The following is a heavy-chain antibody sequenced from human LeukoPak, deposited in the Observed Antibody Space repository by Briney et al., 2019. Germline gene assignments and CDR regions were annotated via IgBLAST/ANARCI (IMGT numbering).Heavy chain of an antibody. D-gene: IGHD2-2*01. CDR2: IKQDGSEK. J-gene: IGHJ4*02. V-gene: IGHV3-7*01. CDR1: GFTFSSYW. Sequence: GGSLRLSCAASGFTFSSYWMGWVRQAPGKGLEWVANIKQDGSEKYYVDSVKGRFTISRDNAKNSLYLQMNSLRAEDTAVYYCASQGEYCSSTSCYFDYWGQGTLVTVSS. CDR3: ASQGEYCSSTSCYFDY.